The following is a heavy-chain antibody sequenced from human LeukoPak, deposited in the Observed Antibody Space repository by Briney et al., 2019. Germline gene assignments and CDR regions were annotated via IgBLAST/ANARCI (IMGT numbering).Heavy chain of an antibody. Sequence: MTGGSLRLSCAASGFTFSNAWMSWVRQAPGKGLEWVGRIKSKTDGGTTDYAAPVKGRFTISRDDSKNTLYLQMNSLKTEDTAVYYCTTDRPLLWFGELSPYYYSMDVWGQGTTVTVSS. D-gene: IGHD3-10*01. J-gene: IGHJ6*02. CDR3: TTDRPLLWFGELSPYYYSMDV. CDR1: GFTFSNAW. V-gene: IGHV3-15*01. CDR2: IKSKTDGGTT.